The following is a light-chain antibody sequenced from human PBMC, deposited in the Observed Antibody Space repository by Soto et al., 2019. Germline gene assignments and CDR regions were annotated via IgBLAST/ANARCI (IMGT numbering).Light chain of an antibody. J-gene: IGKJ2*01. CDR1: QSLLYSNGYNY. V-gene: IGKV2-28*01. CDR2: LGS. Sequence: IVMTQSPLSLPVTPGEPASISCRSSQSLLYSNGYNYLEWFLQKPGQPPQLLIYLGSNRAAGVPDRFSGSGSGTDFTLKISRVEAEDVGVYYCMQALQTPYTFGQGTKLEIK. CDR3: MQALQTPYT.